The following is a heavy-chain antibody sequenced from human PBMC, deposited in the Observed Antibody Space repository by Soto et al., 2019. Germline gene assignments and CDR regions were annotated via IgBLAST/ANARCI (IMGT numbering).Heavy chain of an antibody. Sequence: QVQLVQSGAEVKKPGSSVTVSCKAPGGSFSSYTISWVRQAPGQGLEWMGRIIPILGIANYAQKFHGRVTITADKSTSTAYMELSSLRPEDTAVYYCARDGNYCSGCSCYSDFDYWGQGTLVTVSS. CDR2: IIPILGIA. CDR1: GGSFSSYT. CDR3: ARDGNYCSGCSCYSDFDY. D-gene: IGHD2-15*01. J-gene: IGHJ4*02. V-gene: IGHV1-69*08.